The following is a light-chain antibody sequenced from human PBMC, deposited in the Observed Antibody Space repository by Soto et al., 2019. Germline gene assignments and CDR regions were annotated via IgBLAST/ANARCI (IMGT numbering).Light chain of an antibody. Sequence: EIVLTQSPATLSLSPGERATLSCRASQSLSTYLAWYQQKPGQAPRLLIYGASNRATGIPARFSGSGSGKDFTLTISSLEPEDFAVYYCQQRSNWPLTFGGGTKVEIK. CDR2: GAS. CDR3: QQRSNWPLT. V-gene: IGKV3-11*01. CDR1: QSLSTY. J-gene: IGKJ4*01.